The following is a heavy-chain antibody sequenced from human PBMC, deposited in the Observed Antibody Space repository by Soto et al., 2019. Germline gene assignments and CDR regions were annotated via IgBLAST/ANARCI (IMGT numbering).Heavy chain of an antibody. J-gene: IGHJ4*02. CDR3: ARTSDF. V-gene: IGHV3-74*01. Sequence: GGSLRLSCAASGFTFSSYWMHWVRQVPGKGLLWVSRTSPDGTTTNYADSVRGRFTVSRDNAQNTLYLQMNGLRADDTAVYYCARTSDFWGQGTLVTVSS. CDR1: GFTFSSYW. CDR2: TSPDGTTT.